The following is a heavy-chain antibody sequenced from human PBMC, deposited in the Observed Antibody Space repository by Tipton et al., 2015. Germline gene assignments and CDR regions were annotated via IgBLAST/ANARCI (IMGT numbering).Heavy chain of an antibody. Sequence: GSLRLSCTASGFPFRVFAMSWVRQPPGKGLEWVSGITFSDAGRTFYAESVKGRFTISRDESKDILYLQMNAVRAEDTAIYYCAKDMMSSGGEALEMWGQGTAVSVSS. J-gene: IGHJ3*02. CDR3: AKDMMSSGGEALEM. CDR2: ITFSDAGRT. V-gene: IGHV3-23*01. D-gene: IGHD2-15*01. CDR1: GFPFRVFA.